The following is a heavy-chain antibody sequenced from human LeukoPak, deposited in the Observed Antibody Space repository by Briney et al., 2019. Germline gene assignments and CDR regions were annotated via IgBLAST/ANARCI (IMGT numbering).Heavy chain of an antibody. CDR3: AGWRGINSSSSFDY. Sequence: SETLSLTCAVYGGSFSGYYWSWIRQPPGKGLEWIGEINHSGSTNYNPSLKSRVTISVDTSKNQFSLKLSSVTAADTAVYYCAGWRGINSSSSFDYWGQGTLVTVSS. V-gene: IGHV4-34*01. CDR2: INHSGST. CDR1: GGSFSGYY. J-gene: IGHJ4*02. D-gene: IGHD6-6*01.